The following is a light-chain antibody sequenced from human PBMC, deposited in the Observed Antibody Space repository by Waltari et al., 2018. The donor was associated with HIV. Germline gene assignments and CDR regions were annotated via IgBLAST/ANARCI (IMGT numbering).Light chain of an antibody. CDR2: INSDGSH. CDR1: SGHIHYA. J-gene: IGLJ2*01. Sequence: QLVLTQSPSASASLGASVTLTCTLSSGHIHYAIAWHQQQPAKGPRYLMKINSDGSHSKGDGIPDRFSGSSSGAERYLTISSLQSEDEADYYCQTWGTPHVVFGGGTKLTVL. CDR3: QTWGTPHVV. V-gene: IGLV4-69*01.